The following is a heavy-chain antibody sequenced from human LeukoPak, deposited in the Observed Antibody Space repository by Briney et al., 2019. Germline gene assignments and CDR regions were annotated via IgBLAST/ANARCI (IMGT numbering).Heavy chain of an antibody. CDR1: GFNFRRYG. D-gene: IGHD3-3*01. CDR2: LWSDGSNT. CDR3: ARDGPHYDLDV. Sequence: PGRSLRLSCAASGFNFRRYGLHWVRQAPGKSLEGVAFLWSDGSNTNYADSVKGRFTISRDVSKNSLYLQMNSLRVEDTAVYYCARDGPHYDLDVWGQGTTVTVSS. J-gene: IGHJ6*02. V-gene: IGHV3-33*01.